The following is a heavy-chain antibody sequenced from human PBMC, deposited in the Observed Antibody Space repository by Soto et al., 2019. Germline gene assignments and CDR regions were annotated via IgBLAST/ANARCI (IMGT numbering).Heavy chain of an antibody. CDR1: GGTFSSYA. J-gene: IGHJ6*02. CDR2: IIPILGIA. D-gene: IGHD4-17*01. CDR3: ARDQPLPHDYGDYYYYYGMDV. V-gene: IGHV1-69*04. Sequence: ASVKVSCKASGGTFSSYAISWVRQAPGQGLEWMGRIIPILGIANYAQKFQGRVTITADKSTSTAYMELSSLRSEDTAVYYCARDQPLPHDYGDYYYYYGMDVWGQGTTVTVSS.